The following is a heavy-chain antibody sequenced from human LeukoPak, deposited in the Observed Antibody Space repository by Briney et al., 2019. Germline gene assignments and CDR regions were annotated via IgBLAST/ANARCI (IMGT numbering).Heavy chain of an antibody. D-gene: IGHD3-10*01. CDR1: GYTFTGYY. Sequence: ASVKVSCKASGYTFTGYYTHWVRQAPGQGLEWMGWINPNSGGTNYAQKFQGRVTMTRDTSISTAYMELSRLRSDDTAVYYCARTLGLLWFGECYMDVWGKGTTVTVSS. CDR2: INPNSGGT. V-gene: IGHV1-2*02. CDR3: ARTLGLLWFGECYMDV. J-gene: IGHJ6*03.